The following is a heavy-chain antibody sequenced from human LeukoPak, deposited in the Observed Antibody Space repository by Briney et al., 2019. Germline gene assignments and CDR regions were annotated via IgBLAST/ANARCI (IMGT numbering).Heavy chain of an antibody. CDR1: GFTFSNYG. J-gene: IGHJ5*02. CDR3: AKVGTYSDSSGYLKWFDP. V-gene: IGHV3-30*18. Sequence: GGSLRLSCAASGFTFSNYGMHWVRQAPGKGLEWVAVISYDGSNKYYADSVKGRFTISRDNSKNTLYLQMNSLRAEDTAVYYCAKVGTYSDSSGYLKWFDPWGQGTLVTVSS. CDR2: ISYDGSNK. D-gene: IGHD3-22*01.